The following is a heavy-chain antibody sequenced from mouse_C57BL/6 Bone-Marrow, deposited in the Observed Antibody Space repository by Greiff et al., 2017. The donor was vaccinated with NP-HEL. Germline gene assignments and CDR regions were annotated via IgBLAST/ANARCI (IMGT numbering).Heavy chain of an antibody. Sequence: EVKLQQSGAELVRPGASVKLSCTASGFNIKDDYMHWVKQRPEQGLEWIGWIDPENGDTEYASKFQGKATITADTSSNTAYLQLSSLTSEDTAVYYCTGWDSDYWGQGTTLTVSS. J-gene: IGHJ2*01. CDR3: TGWDSDY. V-gene: IGHV14-4*01. CDR2: IDPENGDT. D-gene: IGHD1-1*02. CDR1: GFNIKDDY.